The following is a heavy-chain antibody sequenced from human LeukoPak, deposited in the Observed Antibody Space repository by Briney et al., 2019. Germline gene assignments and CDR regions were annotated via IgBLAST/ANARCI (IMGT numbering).Heavy chain of an antibody. J-gene: IGHJ4*02. CDR2: ISGSGSGGST. CDR1: GFTFSSYE. Sequence: GSLRLSCAASGFTFSSYEMNWVRQAPGKGLEWVSSISGSGSGGSTYYADSVKGRFTISRDNSKNTLYLQMNSLRAEDTAVYYCAKSGYNRFDYWGQGTLVTVSS. V-gene: IGHV3-23*01. D-gene: IGHD5-24*01. CDR3: AKSGYNRFDY.